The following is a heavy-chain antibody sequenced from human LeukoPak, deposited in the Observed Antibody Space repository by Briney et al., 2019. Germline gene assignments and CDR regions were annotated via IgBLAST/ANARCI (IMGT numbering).Heavy chain of an antibody. CDR2: IYTSGST. CDR3: ARENSSGWYGGFVDY. J-gene: IGHJ4*02. D-gene: IGHD6-19*01. Sequence: SETLSLTCTVSGGSISSYYWGWTRQPAGKGLEWIGRIYTSGSTNYNPSLKSRVTMSVDTSKNQFSLKLSSVTAADTAVYYCARENSSGWYGGFVDYWGQGTLVTVSS. V-gene: IGHV4-4*07. CDR1: GGSISSYY.